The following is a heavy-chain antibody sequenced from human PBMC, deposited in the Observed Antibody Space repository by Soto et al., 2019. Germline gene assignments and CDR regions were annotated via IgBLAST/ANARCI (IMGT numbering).Heavy chain of an antibody. Sequence: LSLTCTVSGGSISSGGYYWSWIRQHPGKGLEWIGYIYYSGSTYYNPSLKSRVTISVDTSKNQFSLKLSSVTAADTAVYYCAREGSITGTSDYWGQGTLDTVSS. V-gene: IGHV4-31*03. J-gene: IGHJ4*02. CDR3: AREGSITGTSDY. CDR1: GGSISSGGYY. CDR2: IYYSGST. D-gene: IGHD1-20*01.